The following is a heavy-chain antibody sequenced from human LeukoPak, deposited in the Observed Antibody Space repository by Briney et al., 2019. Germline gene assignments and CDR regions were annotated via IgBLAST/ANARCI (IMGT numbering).Heavy chain of an antibody. Sequence: GASVKLSFKASGGNFKSFVFSWVRQVPGQGPEWLGGIMPLFGKAHYAQKFQDRVTFTADESTNTVYMEVRSLTYGDTAVYFCARESRPGTWPSDYWGQGSLVTVSS. J-gene: IGHJ4*01. CDR1: GGNFKSFV. V-gene: IGHV1-69*13. D-gene: IGHD6-13*01. CDR3: ARESRPGTWPSDY. CDR2: IMPLFGKA.